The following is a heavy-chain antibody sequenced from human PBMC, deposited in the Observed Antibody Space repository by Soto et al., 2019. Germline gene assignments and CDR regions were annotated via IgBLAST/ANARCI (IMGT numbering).Heavy chain of an antibody. Sequence: QVQLVESGGGVVQPGRSLRLSCAASGFTFSSYGMHWVRQAPGKGLEWVAVISYDGSNKYYADSVKGRFTISRDNSKNTLYLQMNSLRAEDTAVYYCAKAGSLVDYYGSGRPEGHFDYWGQGTLVTVSS. V-gene: IGHV3-30*18. CDR3: AKAGSLVDYYGSGRPEGHFDY. D-gene: IGHD3-10*01. CDR1: GFTFSSYG. CDR2: ISYDGSNK. J-gene: IGHJ4*02.